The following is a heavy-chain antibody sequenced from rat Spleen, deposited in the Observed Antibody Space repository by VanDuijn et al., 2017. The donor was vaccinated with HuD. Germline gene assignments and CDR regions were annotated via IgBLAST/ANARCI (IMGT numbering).Heavy chain of an antibody. V-gene: IGHV5S23*01. D-gene: IGHD1-9*01. CDR1: GFTFNNYV. CDR2: ISPSGGST. J-gene: IGHJ2*01. Sequence: EVQLVESGGGLVQPGRSLKLSCAASGFTFNNYVMAWVRQAPTKGLEWVASISPSGGSTYYRDSVKGRFTVSRDNAKSTLYLQMDSLRSEDTATYYCARRHYGYTDYFDYWGQGVMVTVSS. CDR3: ARRHYGYTDYFDY.